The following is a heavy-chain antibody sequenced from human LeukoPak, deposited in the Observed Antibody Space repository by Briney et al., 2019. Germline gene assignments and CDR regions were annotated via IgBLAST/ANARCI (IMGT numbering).Heavy chain of an antibody. CDR1: GITFSSHG. J-gene: IGHJ3*02. CDR2: LSGSGGST. Sequence: PGGSLRLSCAASGITFSSHGMSWVRQAPGKGLEWVSSLSGSGGSTYYADSVKGRFTISRDNSKNTLYLQMNSLRAEDTAVYYCAKVLRSYSSSWTWAFDIWGQGTMVTVSS. CDR3: AKVLRSYSSSWTWAFDI. D-gene: IGHD6-13*01. V-gene: IGHV3-23*01.